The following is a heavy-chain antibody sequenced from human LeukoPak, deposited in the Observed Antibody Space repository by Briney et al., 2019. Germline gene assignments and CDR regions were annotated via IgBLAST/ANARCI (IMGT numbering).Heavy chain of an antibody. CDR1: GFTFSSYT. D-gene: IGHD1-26*01. CDR2: IGATGVST. J-gene: IGHJ4*02. Sequence: PGGSLRLSCAASGFTFSSYTMGWVRRAPGKGLEWVSGIGATGVSTHYADSVRGRFTISRDNSKNSLYLQMNSLRVEDTAIYYCTIPGGGYWGQGTLVTVSS. CDR3: TIPGGGY. V-gene: IGHV3-23*01.